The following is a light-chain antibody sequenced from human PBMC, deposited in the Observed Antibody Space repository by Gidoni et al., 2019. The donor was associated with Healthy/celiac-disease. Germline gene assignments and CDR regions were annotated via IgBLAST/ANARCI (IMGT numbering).Light chain of an antibody. CDR2: GAS. CDR1: QSVSSSY. CDR3: QQYGSSRWT. V-gene: IGKV3-20*01. Sequence: EIVLTQSPGSLSLSPGERATLTCRASQSVSSSYLAWYQQKPGQAPRLLLYGASSRATGLPDRFSGRGSGTDFTLTISRLEPEDFAVYYCQQYGSSRWTFGQGTKVEIK. J-gene: IGKJ1*01.